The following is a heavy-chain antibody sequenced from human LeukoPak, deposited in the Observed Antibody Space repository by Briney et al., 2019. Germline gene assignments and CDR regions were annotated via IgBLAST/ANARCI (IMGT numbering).Heavy chain of an antibody. J-gene: IGHJ5*02. V-gene: IGHV4-39*01. D-gene: IGHD3-10*01. Sequence: GSLRLSCAASGFTFSDSWMSWVRQAPGKGLEWIGSIYYSGSAHYNPSLKSRVTISVDTSKNQFSLKLSSVTAADTAVYYCARRGSGSYFWFDPWGQGTLVTVSS. CDR1: GFTFSDSW. CDR2: IYYSGSA. CDR3: ARRGSGSYFWFDP.